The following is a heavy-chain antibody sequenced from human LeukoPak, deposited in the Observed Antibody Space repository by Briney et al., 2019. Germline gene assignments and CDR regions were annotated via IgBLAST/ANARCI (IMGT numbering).Heavy chain of an antibody. J-gene: IGHJ4*02. Sequence: PSETLSLTCTVSGDSISSRSYYWGWIRQPPGKGLEWIGSIYYSGSTYYNPSLKSRVTISVNTSKNQFSLKLSSVTATDTAVYYCTRVRSLAPYFDYWGQGNLVTVSS. CDR3: TRVRSLAPYFDY. CDR2: IYYSGST. D-gene: IGHD3-16*01. V-gene: IGHV4-39*01. CDR1: GDSISSRSYY.